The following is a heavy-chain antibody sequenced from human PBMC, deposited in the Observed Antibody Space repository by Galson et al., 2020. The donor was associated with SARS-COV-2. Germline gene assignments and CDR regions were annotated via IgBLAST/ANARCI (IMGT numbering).Heavy chain of an antibody. CDR2: ISGSGGST. V-gene: IGHV3-23*01. Sequence: GESLKISCAASGFTFSSYAMSWVRQAPGKGLEWVSAISGSGGSTYYADSVKGRFTISRDNSKNTLYLQMNSLRAEDTAVYYCAKDPHIVVVTATWDYWGQGTLVTVSS. J-gene: IGHJ4*02. CDR3: AKDPHIVVVTATWDY. CDR1: GFTFSSYA. D-gene: IGHD2-21*02.